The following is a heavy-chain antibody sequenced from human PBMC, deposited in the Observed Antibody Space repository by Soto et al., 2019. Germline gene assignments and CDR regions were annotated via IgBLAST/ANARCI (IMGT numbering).Heavy chain of an antibody. V-gene: IGHV3-21*02. D-gene: IGHD5-18*01. CDR3: AAGTDTAMEQGADY. Sequence: EVQLVESGGGLVKPGGSLRLSCAASGFTFSDHSMNWVRQAPGKGLEWVSSISTTGRYIYYADSMAGRFTISRDNAKNSLYLQINSLRGEDTAVYDCAAGTDTAMEQGADYWGQGTLVTVSS. CDR2: ISTTGRYI. CDR1: GFTFSDHS. J-gene: IGHJ4*02.